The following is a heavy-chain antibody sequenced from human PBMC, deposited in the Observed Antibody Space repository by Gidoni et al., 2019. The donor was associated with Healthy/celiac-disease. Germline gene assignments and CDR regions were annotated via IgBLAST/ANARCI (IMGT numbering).Heavy chain of an antibody. V-gene: IGHV1-69*01. J-gene: IGHJ3*02. Sequence: QVQLVQSGAAVKKPGSSVKVSCKASGATFSSYAIRWVRQAPGQGLEWMGGIIPIFGTANYAQKYQGRVTITADESTSTAYMELSSLGSEDTAVYYGARAWPRNPAFDIWGQGTMVTVSS. CDR2: IIPIFGTA. CDR3: ARAWPRNPAFDI. CDR1: GATFSSYA.